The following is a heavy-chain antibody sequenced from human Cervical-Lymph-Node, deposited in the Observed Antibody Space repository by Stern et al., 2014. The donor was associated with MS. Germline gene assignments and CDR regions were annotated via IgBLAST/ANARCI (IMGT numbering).Heavy chain of an antibody. CDR1: GYTLTELS. V-gene: IGHV1-24*01. CDR2: FDPEAGET. Sequence: VHLVESGAAVKKPGASVKGSCKVSGYTLTELSMHWVRQAPGKGLEWMGGFDPEAGETIYAQKFQGRVTMTEDTSTDTAYMELSSLRSEDTAVYYCAAAFIYGRPYFQHWGQGTLVTVSS. D-gene: IGHD2/OR15-2a*01. J-gene: IGHJ1*01. CDR3: AAAFIYGRPYFQH.